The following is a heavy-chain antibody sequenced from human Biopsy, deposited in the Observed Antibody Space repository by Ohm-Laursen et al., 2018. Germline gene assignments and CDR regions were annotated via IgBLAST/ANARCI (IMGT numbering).Heavy chain of an antibody. CDR2: ISSRNSDI. D-gene: IGHD2-2*01. J-gene: IGHJ6*02. CDR3: ARESALKWYQSLSYFNGMDV. V-gene: IGHV3-21*01. Sequence: SLRLSCSATGFTFSNYRMNWVRKAQPTGQERVSSISSRNSDIYYADSAQGRFTISRDNAKNSLFLHMNSLRAEDTAVYYCARESALKWYQSLSYFNGMDVWGQGTTVTVSS. CDR1: GFTFSNYR.